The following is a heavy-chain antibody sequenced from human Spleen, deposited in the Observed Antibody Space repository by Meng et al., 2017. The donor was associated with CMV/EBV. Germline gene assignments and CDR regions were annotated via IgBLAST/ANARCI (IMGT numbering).Heavy chain of an antibody. D-gene: IGHD3-3*01. CDR1: GYTFTSYD. Sequence: ASVKVSCKASGYTFTSYDINWVRQATGQGLEWMGWMNPNSGNTGYAQKFQGRVTMTRNTSISTAYMELSSLRSEDTAVYYCARGKRSRPRYDFWSGYSTYYFDYWGQGTLVTVS. CDR3: ARGKRSRPRYDFWSGYSTYYFDY. V-gene: IGHV1-8*01. J-gene: IGHJ4*02. CDR2: MNPNSGNT.